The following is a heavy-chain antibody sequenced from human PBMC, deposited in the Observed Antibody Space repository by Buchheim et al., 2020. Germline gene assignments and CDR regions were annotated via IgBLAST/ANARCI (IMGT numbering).Heavy chain of an antibody. V-gene: IGHV3-30*18. CDR3: AKPGRFYYDSSGLYYFDY. CDR1: GFTFSSYG. CDR2: ISYDGSNK. J-gene: IGHJ4*02. D-gene: IGHD3-22*01. Sequence: VQLVESGGGLVQPGGSLRLSCAASGFTFSSYGMHWVRQAPGKGLEWVAVISYDGSNKYYADSVKGRFTISRDNSKNTLYLQMNSLRAEDTAVYYCAKPGRFYYDSSGLYYFDYWGQGTL.